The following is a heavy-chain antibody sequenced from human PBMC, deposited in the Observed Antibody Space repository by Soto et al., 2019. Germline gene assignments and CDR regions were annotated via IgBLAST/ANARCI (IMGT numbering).Heavy chain of an antibody. V-gene: IGHV1-46*01. Sequence: ASVKRSCKASGYSISRDYMHWVRQTPGQGLEWMGIINPSGGSTSYAQKFQGRVTMTRDTSTSTVYMELSSLRSEDTAVYYCARHTHDSSKFDYSGQGTLVTVSS. CDR1: GYSISRDY. J-gene: IGHJ4*02. CDR2: INPSGGST. D-gene: IGHD4-4*01. CDR3: ARHTHDSSKFDY.